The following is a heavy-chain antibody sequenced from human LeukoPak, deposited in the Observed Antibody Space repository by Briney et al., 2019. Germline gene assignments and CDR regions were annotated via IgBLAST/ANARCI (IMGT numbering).Heavy chain of an antibody. CDR1: GGSISSYY. CDR2: IYYNGST. Sequence: TSETLSLTCTVPGGSISSYYWSWIRQPPGKGLEWIGYIYYNGSTNYTPSLKSRVTISLDTSKNQFSLKLRSVTAADTAMYYCARAVVLYYDGSGYSTRFDYWGQGTLVTVSS. V-gene: IGHV4-59*01. D-gene: IGHD3-22*01. J-gene: IGHJ4*02. CDR3: ARAVVLYYDGSGYSTRFDY.